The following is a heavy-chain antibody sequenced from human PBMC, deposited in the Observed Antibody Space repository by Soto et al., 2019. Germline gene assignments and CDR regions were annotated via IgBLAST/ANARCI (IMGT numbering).Heavy chain of an antibody. CDR3: TTGGYSSWWYRDDALDI. D-gene: IGHD6-13*01. V-gene: IGHV3-15*07. Sequence: EVQLVESGGGLVKPGGSLRLSCAASGFTFSNAWRNWVRQAPGKGLEWVGRIKSKTDGWTTDYAATVKGRFTNTRENSQNTLYLQMNSLNTADTAVSYCTTGGYSSWWYRDDALDIWGQGTMVTVSS. J-gene: IGHJ3*02. CDR2: IKSKTDGWTT. CDR1: GFTFSNAW.